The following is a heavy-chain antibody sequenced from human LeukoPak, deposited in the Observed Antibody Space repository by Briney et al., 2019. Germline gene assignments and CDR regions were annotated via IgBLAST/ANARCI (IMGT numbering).Heavy chain of an antibody. V-gene: IGHV3-7*01. Sequence: GGSLRLSCAASGFSFSSYWMTWVRQAPGKGLEWVANIKTDGSQKYYVDSVKGRFTISRDNAKNFLYLQMNSLRAEDTAVYYCARTYYDILTGYNPYFDYWGQGILVTVSS. CDR3: ARTYYDILTGYNPYFDY. CDR2: IKTDGSQK. J-gene: IGHJ4*02. D-gene: IGHD3-9*01. CDR1: GFSFSSYW.